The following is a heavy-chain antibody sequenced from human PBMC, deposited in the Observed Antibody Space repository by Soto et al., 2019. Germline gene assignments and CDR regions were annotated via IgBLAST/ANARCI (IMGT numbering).Heavy chain of an antibody. Sequence: GGSLSLSCAASGFTFSSYGMHWVRQAPGKGLEWVAVIWYDGSNKYYADSVKGRFTISRDNSKNTLYLQMNSLRAEDTAVYYCARDSGSSSWYDYYYYGMDVWGQGTTVTVSS. D-gene: IGHD6-13*01. V-gene: IGHV3-33*01. CDR1: GFTFSSYG. J-gene: IGHJ6*02. CDR3: ARDSGSSSWYDYYYYGMDV. CDR2: IWYDGSNK.